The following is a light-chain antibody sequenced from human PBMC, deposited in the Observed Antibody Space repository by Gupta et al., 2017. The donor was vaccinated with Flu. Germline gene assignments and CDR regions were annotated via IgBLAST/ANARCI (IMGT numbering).Light chain of an antibody. V-gene: IGLV2-8*01. CDR3: NSYGGSNNRFWV. CDR1: SSDIGGYNH. Sequence: SALPQPPSASGSRGQSVTIPCTGTSSDIGGYNHVSWYQQYPDKAPKVMIYEVKKRPSGGPDRFSGSKSGNTAFLTVTWLQPEEEADYYYNSYGGSNNRFWVFSGGTKLTVL. CDR2: EVK. J-gene: IGLJ3*02.